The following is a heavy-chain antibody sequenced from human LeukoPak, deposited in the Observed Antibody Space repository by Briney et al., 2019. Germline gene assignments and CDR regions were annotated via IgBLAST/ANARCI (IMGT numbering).Heavy chain of an antibody. CDR2: INHSGST. CDR1: GGSISSYY. D-gene: IGHD3-10*01. V-gene: IGHV4-34*01. CDR3: ARGLYYYGSGSYDY. Sequence: SETLSLTCTVSGGSISSYYWSWIRQPPGKGLEWIGEINHSGSTNYNPSLKSRVTISVDTSKNQFSLKLSSVTAADTAVYYCARGLYYYGSGSYDYWGQGTLVTVSS. J-gene: IGHJ4*02.